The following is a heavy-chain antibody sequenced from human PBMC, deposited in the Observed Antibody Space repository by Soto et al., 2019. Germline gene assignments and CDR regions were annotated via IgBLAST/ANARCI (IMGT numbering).Heavy chain of an antibody. D-gene: IGHD2-15*01. CDR1: GFTFSSYS. CDR2: ISSSSSYI. Sequence: EVQLVESGGGLVKPGGSLRLSCAASGFTFSSYSMNWVRQAPGKGLEWVSSISSSSSYIYYAGSVKGRFTISRDNAKNSLYLQMNSLRAEDTAVYYCARTECSGGSCYSPYYYYMDVWGKGTTVTVSS. V-gene: IGHV3-21*04. CDR3: ARTECSGGSCYSPYYYYMDV. J-gene: IGHJ6*03.